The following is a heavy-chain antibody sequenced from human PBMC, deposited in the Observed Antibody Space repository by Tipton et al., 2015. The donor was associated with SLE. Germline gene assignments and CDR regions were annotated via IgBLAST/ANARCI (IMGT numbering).Heavy chain of an antibody. J-gene: IGHJ4*02. V-gene: IGHV4-34*01. CDR3: ARDGRTKPCDY. Sequence: TLSLTCAVYGGSFSGYYWSWIRQPPGKGLEWIGEINHIGSTNYNPSLKSRVTISVDTSKNQFSLKLSSVTAADTAVYYCARDGRTKPCDYWGQGTLVTVSS. D-gene: IGHD3/OR15-3a*01. CDR2: INHIGST. CDR1: GGSFSGYY.